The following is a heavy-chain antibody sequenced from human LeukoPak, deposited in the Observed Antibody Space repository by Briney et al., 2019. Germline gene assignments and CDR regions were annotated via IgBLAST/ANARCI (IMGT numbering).Heavy chain of an antibody. CDR3: ARGPPPFYDYVWGSYRQTGPEYYFDY. Sequence: ASVKVSCKASGYTFTSYGISWVRQAPGQGLEWMGWISAYNGNTNYAQKLQGRVTMTTDTSTSTAYMELRSLRSDDTAVYYCARGPPPFYDYVWGSYRQTGPEYYFDYWGQGTLVTVSS. J-gene: IGHJ4*02. V-gene: IGHV1-18*01. CDR1: GYTFTSYG. CDR2: ISAYNGNT. D-gene: IGHD3-16*02.